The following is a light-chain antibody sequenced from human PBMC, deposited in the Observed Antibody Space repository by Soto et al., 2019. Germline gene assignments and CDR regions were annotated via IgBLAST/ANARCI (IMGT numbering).Light chain of an antibody. CDR1: QTISSW. J-gene: IGKJ1*01. CDR3: QDYYCDSGR. V-gene: IGKV1-5*03. Sequence: DIQMTQSPSTLSGSVGDRVTITCRASQTISSWLAWYQQKPGKAPKLLIYKASTLKSGVPSRFSGSGSGTEFTLTICRLQAEDCATYFCQDYYCDSGRFGEGTKVDIK. CDR2: KAS.